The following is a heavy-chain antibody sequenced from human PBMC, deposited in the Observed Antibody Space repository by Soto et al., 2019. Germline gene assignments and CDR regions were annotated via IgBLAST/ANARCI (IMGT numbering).Heavy chain of an antibody. D-gene: IGHD6-13*01. Sequence: GGSLRLSCAASGFIFSNYYMNWVRQAPGKGLEWVSSTSPSNGYIYYSDSVKGRFTISRHNAENSLYLQMSSLRVEDTARYFCARGRRGSSWGDAFDIWGQGTMVTVSS. J-gene: IGHJ3*02. CDR3: ARGRRGSSWGDAFDI. CDR1: GFIFSNYY. V-gene: IGHV3-21*01. CDR2: TSPSNGYI.